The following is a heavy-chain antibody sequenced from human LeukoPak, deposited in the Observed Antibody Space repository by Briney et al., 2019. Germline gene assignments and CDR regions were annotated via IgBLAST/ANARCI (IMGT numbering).Heavy chain of an antibody. V-gene: IGHV1-8*03. Sequence: ASVTVSCKASGYTFTNYHINWVRQATGQGREWMGWMNPNNGDSGYAQKFQGRVAITRDTSISTSYMELRSLSSDDTAVYFCARTTSFTASGYDYWGQGTLVTVSS. J-gene: IGHJ4*02. CDR1: GYTFTNYH. D-gene: IGHD6-25*01. CDR2: MNPNNGDS. CDR3: ARTTSFTASGYDY.